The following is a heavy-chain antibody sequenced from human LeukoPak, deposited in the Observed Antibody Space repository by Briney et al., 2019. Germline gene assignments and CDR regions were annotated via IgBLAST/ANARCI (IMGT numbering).Heavy chain of an antibody. V-gene: IGHV4-39*01. J-gene: IGHJ4*02. CDR1: GGSISGSSYY. CDR2: IYYSGST. Sequence: SETLSLTCTVSGGSISGSSYYWGWIRQPPGKGLEWIGSIYYSGSTYYNPSLKSRVTISVDTSKNQFSLKLSSVTAADTAVYYCARHGSGGSYYSPPHHHFDYWGQGTLVTVSS. D-gene: IGHD1-26*01. CDR3: ARHGSGGSYYSPPHHHFDY.